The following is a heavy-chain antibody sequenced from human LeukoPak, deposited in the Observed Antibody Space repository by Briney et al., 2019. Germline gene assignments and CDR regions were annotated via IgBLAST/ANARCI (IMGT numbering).Heavy chain of an antibody. CDR1: GFAVSRNY. J-gene: IGHJ6*03. V-gene: IGHV3-53*01. Sequence: GGSLRLSCAASGFAVSRNYMTWVRQAPGKGLECVSIIYSGGTTYYADSVKGRFTISRDNSKNTLYLQMNSLRAEDTAVYYCARTKGYYYYMDVWGKGTTVTVSS. CDR3: ARTKGYYYYMDV. CDR2: IYSGGTT.